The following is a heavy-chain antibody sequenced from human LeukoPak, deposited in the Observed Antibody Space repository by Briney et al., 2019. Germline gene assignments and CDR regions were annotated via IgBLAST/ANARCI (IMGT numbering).Heavy chain of an antibody. CDR1: GFTFSSYW. CDR3: ATSRFTRCPFDP. CDR2: IKQDGSER. J-gene: IGHJ5*02. V-gene: IGHV3-7*01. D-gene: IGHD2-2*01. Sequence: GGSLRLSCAASGFTFSSYWMSWVRQAPGKGLEWVANIKQDGSERYYVDSVKGRFTISRDNAKNSLYLQMNSLRAEDTAVHYCATSRFTRCPFDPWGQGTLVTVSS.